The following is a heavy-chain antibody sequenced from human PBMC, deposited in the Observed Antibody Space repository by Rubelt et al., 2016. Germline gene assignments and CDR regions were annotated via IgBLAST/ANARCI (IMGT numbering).Heavy chain of an antibody. J-gene: IGHJ5*02. Sequence: QITLKESGPPLVKPTQTLTLTCTLPGFSLSASGVGVGWIRQPTGEALERLAIVSWADDKRYSPSLRRRLTINKDTPKNQAILTVTNMDPMDTGTYVYARLSGMFDPWGQGILVTVSS. CDR1: GFSLSASGVG. CDR2: VSWADDK. CDR3: ARLSGMFDP. D-gene: IGHD1-26*01. V-gene: IGHV2-5*02.